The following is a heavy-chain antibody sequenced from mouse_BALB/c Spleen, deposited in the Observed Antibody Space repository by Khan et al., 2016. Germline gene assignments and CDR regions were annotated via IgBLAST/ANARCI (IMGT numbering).Heavy chain of an antibody. Sequence: EVQLQESGPGLVKPSQSLSLTCTVTGYSITSDFSWNWIRPFPGNKLDWMGYISYSATTSFNPSPQSRIAITRDTSKNQVFLQLNSRTTEETATYYCAREDYGNYGFDYGGQGTTLTVSS. CDR3: AREDYGNYGFDY. J-gene: IGHJ2*01. D-gene: IGHD2-1*01. V-gene: IGHV3-2*02. CDR1: GYSITSDFS. CDR2: ISYSATT.